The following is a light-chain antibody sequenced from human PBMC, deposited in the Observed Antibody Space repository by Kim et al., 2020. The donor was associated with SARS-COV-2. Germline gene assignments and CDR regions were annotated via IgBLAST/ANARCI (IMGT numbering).Light chain of an antibody. CDR3: QAWDSSTVWV. CDR1: KVGDKY. J-gene: IGLJ3*02. V-gene: IGLV3-1*01. Sequence: VSPGQTASITCSGDKVGDKYACWYQQKPGQSPVVVIYQDRKRPSGIPERFSGSNSGNTATLTISGTQAMDEADYYCQAWDSSTVWVFGGGTQLTVL. CDR2: QDR.